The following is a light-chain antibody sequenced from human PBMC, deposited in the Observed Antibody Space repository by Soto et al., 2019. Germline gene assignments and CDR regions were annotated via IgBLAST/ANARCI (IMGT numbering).Light chain of an antibody. V-gene: IGKV3-20*01. CDR1: QSVSSSY. CDR3: QQYGSSPGT. Sequence: EIVLTQSPGTLSLSPGERATLSCRASQSVSSSYLAWYQQKPGQAPRLLIYGASSRATGIPDRFSGSGSGTDFTLTISRMEPEDLAVYYSQQYGSSPGTFGQGTKVEIK. CDR2: GAS. J-gene: IGKJ1*01.